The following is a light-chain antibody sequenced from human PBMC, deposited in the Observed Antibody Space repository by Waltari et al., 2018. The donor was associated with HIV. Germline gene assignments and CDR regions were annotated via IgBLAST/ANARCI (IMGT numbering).Light chain of an antibody. Sequence: IQMTQSPSSLSASVGDRVTMTCRASRGIRSSLAWYQQKPGKAPNLLIYHASNLEDGVPSRFSGSGSGTDFTLTISSLQPEDFATYYCQQFNSYPPLTFGGGTKVEIK. CDR2: HAS. V-gene: IGKV1-13*02. J-gene: IGKJ4*01. CDR3: QQFNSYPPLT. CDR1: RGIRSS.